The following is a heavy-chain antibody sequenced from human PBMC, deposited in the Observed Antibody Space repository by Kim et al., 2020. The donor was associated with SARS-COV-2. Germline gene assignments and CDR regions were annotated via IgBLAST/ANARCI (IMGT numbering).Heavy chain of an antibody. Sequence: GGSLRLSCTASGFTFSTYWLTWVRPAPGKGLEWVANINQGGTENYFVDSVKGPFTLSRDNAKKSLFLAVNSLRAEDPARYFCARTRFCVYLWRLGTLVP. CDR1: GFTFSTYW. V-gene: IGHV3-7*01. D-gene: IGHD3-3*01. CDR3: ARTRFCVYL. CDR2: INQGGTEN. J-gene: IGHJ4*02.